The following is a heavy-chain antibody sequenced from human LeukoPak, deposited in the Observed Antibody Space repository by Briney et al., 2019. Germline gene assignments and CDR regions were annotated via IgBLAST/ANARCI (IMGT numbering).Heavy chain of an antibody. Sequence: SETLSLTCTVSGGSISSYYWSWIRQPPGKGLEWIGYIYYSGSTNYNPSLKSRVTISVDTSKNQFSLKLSSVTAADTAVYYCARGLRDGYKSGYFDYWGQGTLVTVSS. J-gene: IGHJ4*02. CDR1: GGSISSYY. CDR2: IYYSGST. CDR3: ARGLRDGYKSGYFDY. V-gene: IGHV4-59*12. D-gene: IGHD5-24*01.